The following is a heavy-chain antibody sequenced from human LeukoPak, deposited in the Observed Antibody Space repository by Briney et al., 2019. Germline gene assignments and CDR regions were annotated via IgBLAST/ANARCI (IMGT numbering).Heavy chain of an antibody. CDR1: GYTFTSYG. CDR3: ARDLRPNTYYYDSSGYLVNFDY. J-gene: IGHJ4*02. CDR2: ISAYNGNT. V-gene: IGHV1-18*01. Sequence: ASVKVSCKASGYTFTSYGISWVRQAPGQGLEWMGWISAYNGNTNYAQKLQGRVTMTTDTSTSTAYMELRSLRSDDTAVYYCARDLRPNTYYYDSSGYLVNFDYWGQGTLVTVSS. D-gene: IGHD3-22*01.